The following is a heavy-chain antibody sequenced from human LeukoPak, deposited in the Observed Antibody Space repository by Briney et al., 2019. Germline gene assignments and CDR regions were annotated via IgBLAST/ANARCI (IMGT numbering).Heavy chain of an antibody. J-gene: IGHJ4*02. CDR3: AREMATINYLDY. D-gene: IGHD5-24*01. CDR1: GYSFTSYW. CDR2: IDPSDSYT. Sequence: GESLKISCKGSGYSFTSYWISWVRQMPGKGLEWMGRIDPSDSYTNYSPSFQGHVTISADKSISTAYLQWSSLKASDTAMYYCAREMATINYLDYWGQGTLVTVSS. V-gene: IGHV5-10-1*01.